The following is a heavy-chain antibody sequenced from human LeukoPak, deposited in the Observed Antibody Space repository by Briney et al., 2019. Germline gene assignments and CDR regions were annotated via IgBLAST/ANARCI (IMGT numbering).Heavy chain of an antibody. V-gene: IGHV4-34*01. CDR2: INHSGST. Sequence: SETLSLTCAVYGGSFSGYYWSWIRQPPGKGLEWIGEINHSGSTNYNPSLKSRVTISVDTSKNQFSLRLTSVTAADTAVYYCARWAAGAAAGNFDYWGQGTLVTVSS. J-gene: IGHJ4*02. CDR1: GGSFSGYY. D-gene: IGHD6-13*01. CDR3: ARWAAGAAAGNFDY.